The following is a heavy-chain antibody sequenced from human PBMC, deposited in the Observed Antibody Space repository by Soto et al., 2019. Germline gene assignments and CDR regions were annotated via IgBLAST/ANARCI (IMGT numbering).Heavy chain of an antibody. V-gene: IGHV4-61*01. CDR1: GGSVSSGNYY. CDR3: ARERTGDPTFFDY. CDR2: IYYSGTT. J-gene: IGHJ4*02. D-gene: IGHD1-1*01. Sequence: KSSETLSLTCTVSGGSVSSGNYYWSWIRQPPGKGLEWIGYIYYSGTTTYNPSLKSRVTMSVDTSKNQFSLKLSSETAADTAVFYCARERTGDPTFFDYWGQGTPVTVSS.